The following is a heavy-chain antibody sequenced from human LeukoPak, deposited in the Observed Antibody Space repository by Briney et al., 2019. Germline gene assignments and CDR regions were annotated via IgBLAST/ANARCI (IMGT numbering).Heavy chain of an antibody. CDR1: GLSFNIYG. V-gene: IGHV3-30*02. D-gene: IGHD4-17*01. Sequence: GGSLRLSCGASGLSFNIYGMHWVRQAPGKGLEWVTFIRFDGSDKFYVDSVKGRFTISRDNSKNMLYLQMNSLRPEDTAVYYCAGGSRSGDSGDYDLALWGQGTPVTVSS. CDR3: AGGSRSGDSGDYDLAL. J-gene: IGHJ4*02. CDR2: IRFDGSDK.